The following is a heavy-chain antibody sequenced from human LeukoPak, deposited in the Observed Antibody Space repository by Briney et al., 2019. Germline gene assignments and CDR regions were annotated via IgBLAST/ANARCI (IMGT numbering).Heavy chain of an antibody. Sequence: GGSLRLSCAASGFTVSSNYMSWVRQAPGKGLEWVSVIYSGGSTYYADSVKGRFTISRDNSKNTLYLQMNSVRAEDTAVYYCARSYYDFWSGFYPTYYYYGMDVWGQGTTVTVSS. V-gene: IGHV3-53*01. J-gene: IGHJ6*02. CDR2: IYSGGST. CDR3: ARSYYDFWSGFYPTYYYYGMDV. D-gene: IGHD3-3*01. CDR1: GFTVSSNY.